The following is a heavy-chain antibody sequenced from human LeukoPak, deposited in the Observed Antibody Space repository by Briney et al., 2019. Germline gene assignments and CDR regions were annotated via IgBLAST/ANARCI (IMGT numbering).Heavy chain of an antibody. V-gene: IGHV3-21*01. J-gene: IGHJ4*02. CDR3: ARAGWVAATATFLGY. CDR1: GFTFSSYS. D-gene: IGHD2-15*01. CDR2: ISSSSSYI. Sequence: GVLRLFCAASGFTFSSYSMNWVRQAPGKGLEWVSSISSSSSYIYYADSVKGRFTISRDNAKNSLYLQMNSLRAEDTAVYYCARAGWVAATATFLGYWGQGTLVTVSS.